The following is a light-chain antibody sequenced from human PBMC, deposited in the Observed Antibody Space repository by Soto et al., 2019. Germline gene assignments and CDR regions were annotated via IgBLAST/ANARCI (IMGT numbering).Light chain of an antibody. J-gene: IGKJ3*01. CDR2: AAS. CDR3: QQFHSYPRT. Sequence: DIQLTQSPSFLSASVGDRVTITCWASQDISSNLAWYQQKPGKAPKLLIYAASTLQSGVPSGFSGSGSGTEFTLTISSLQPEDFATYYCQQFHSYPRTLGPGTEVDIK. CDR1: QDISSN. V-gene: IGKV1-9*01.